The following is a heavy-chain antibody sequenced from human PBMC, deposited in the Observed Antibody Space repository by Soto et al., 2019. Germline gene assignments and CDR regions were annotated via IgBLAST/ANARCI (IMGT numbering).Heavy chain of an antibody. D-gene: IGHD7-27*01. CDR1: GFTFSSYS. V-gene: IGHV3-21*01. J-gene: IGHJ3*02. CDR2: ISSSSSYI. Sequence: GSLRLSCAASGFTFSSYSMNWVRQAPGKGLEWVSSISSSSSYIYYADSVKGRFTISRDNAKNSLYLQMNSLRAEDTAVYYCARNTGDNPNYDAFDIWGQGTMVTVSS. CDR3: ARNTGDNPNYDAFDI.